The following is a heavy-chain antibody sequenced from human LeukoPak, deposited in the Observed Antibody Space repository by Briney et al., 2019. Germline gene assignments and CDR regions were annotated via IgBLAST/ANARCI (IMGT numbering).Heavy chain of an antibody. CDR1: DGSISSSRYY. J-gene: IGHJ5*02. CDR3: ARVRPGYSYGFAPNWFDP. V-gene: IGHV4-61*05. Sequence: PSETLSLTCIVSDGSISSSRYYWGWIRQPPGKGLEWIGYIYYSGSTNYNPSLKSRVTISVDTSKNQFSLKLSSVTAADTAVYYCARVRPGYSYGFAPNWFDPWGQGTLVTVSS. D-gene: IGHD5-18*01. CDR2: IYYSGST.